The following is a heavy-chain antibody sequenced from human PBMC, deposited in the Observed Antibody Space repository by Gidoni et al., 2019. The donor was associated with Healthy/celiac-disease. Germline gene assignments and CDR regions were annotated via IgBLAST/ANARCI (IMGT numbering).Heavy chain of an antibody. CDR1: GFTFSSHA. Sequence: EVQLLESGGGLVQPGGSLRLSCEASGFTFSSHAMSSVRQAPGKGLEWVSAISGSGGSTYYADSVKGRFTISRDNSKNTLYLQMNSLRAEDTAVYYCAKDWGYCSSTSCSNYYYYYGMDVWGQGTTVTVSS. J-gene: IGHJ6*02. CDR2: ISGSGGST. CDR3: AKDWGYCSSTSCSNYYYYYGMDV. D-gene: IGHD2-2*01. V-gene: IGHV3-23*01.